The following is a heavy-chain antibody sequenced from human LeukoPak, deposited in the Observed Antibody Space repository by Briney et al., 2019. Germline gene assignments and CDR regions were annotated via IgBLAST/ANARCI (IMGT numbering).Heavy chain of an antibody. CDR3: ARGQSYDDSGYWYSY. J-gene: IGHJ4*02. CDR1: GFIFSSYE. D-gene: IGHD3-22*01. Sequence: GGSLRLSCAAPGFIFSSYEMNWVRQAPGKGLEWVSYIGKSGSPIYYADSVKGRFTISRDNAKGSLYLQMGSLRAEDAATYYCARGQSYDDSGYWYSYWGQGTLVTVSS. CDR2: IGKSGSPI. V-gene: IGHV3-48*03.